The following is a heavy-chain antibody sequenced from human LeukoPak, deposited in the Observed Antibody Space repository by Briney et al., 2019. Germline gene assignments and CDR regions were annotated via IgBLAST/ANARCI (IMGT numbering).Heavy chain of an antibody. CDR2: FDPEDGER. Sequence: ASVKVSCKASGYTFTNYVISWVRQTPGKGPEWMGGFDPEDGERRFEQMFHGRVTMNWDKSSSKVYMELSTLRSEDTSVYYCARGRHYYESSDYYYEGDSFDVWGQGTMVTVSS. V-gene: IGHV1-24*01. J-gene: IGHJ3*01. CDR1: GYTFTNYV. CDR3: ARGRHYYESSDYYYEGDSFDV. D-gene: IGHD3-22*01.